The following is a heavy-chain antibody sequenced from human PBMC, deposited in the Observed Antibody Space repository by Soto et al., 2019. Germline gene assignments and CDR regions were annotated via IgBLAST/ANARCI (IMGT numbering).Heavy chain of an antibody. CDR1: GYTFTSYA. D-gene: IGHD2-15*01. Sequence: QVQLVQSGAEVKKPGASVQVSCKASGYTFTSYAMHWVRQAPGQRLEWMGWINAGNGNTKYSQKFQGRVTITRDTSASTAYMELSSLRSEDTAVYYCARDASSKYCSGGSCYFDYWGQGTLVTVSS. J-gene: IGHJ4*02. V-gene: IGHV1-3*01. CDR2: INAGNGNT. CDR3: ARDASSKYCSGGSCYFDY.